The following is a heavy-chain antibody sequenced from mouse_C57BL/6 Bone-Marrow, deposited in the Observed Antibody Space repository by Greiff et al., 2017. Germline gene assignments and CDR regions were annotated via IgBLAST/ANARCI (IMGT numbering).Heavy chain of an antibody. V-gene: IGHV1-26*01. CDR1: GYTFTDYY. D-gene: IGHD1-1*01. CDR2: INTNTGGT. Sequence: EVQLQQSGPELVKPGASVKISCKASGYTFTDYYMNWVKQSHGMSLDWIGDINTNTGGTSYNQKFKGKATLTVDKSSSTAYMELRSLTSEDSAVYYCSRRALRGDYWGQGTTLTVSS. J-gene: IGHJ2*01. CDR3: SRRALRGDY.